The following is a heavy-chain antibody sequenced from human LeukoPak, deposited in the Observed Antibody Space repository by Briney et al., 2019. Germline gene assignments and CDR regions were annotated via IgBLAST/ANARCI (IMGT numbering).Heavy chain of an antibody. CDR2: IYYSGST. Sequence: PSETLSLTCTVSGGSISSSAYHWGWIRQPPGKGLEWIGYIYYSGSTNYNPSLKSRVTISVDTSKNQFSLKLSSVTAADTAVYYCARVGWLQLGGYYYYMDVWGKGTTVTVSS. V-gene: IGHV4-61*08. D-gene: IGHD5-24*01. CDR1: GGSISSSAYH. J-gene: IGHJ6*03. CDR3: ARVGWLQLGGYYYYMDV.